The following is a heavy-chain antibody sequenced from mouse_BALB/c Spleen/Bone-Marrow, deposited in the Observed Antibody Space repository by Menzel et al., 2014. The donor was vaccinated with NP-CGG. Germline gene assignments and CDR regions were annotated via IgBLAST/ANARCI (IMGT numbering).Heavy chain of an antibody. Sequence: DVKLQESGGGLVQPGGSLKLSCAASGFDFSRYWMSWVRQAPGKGLEWIGEINPDSSTINYTPSLKDKFIISRDNAKNTLYLQMSKVRSEDTALYYCARDGNYVFYAMDYWGQGTSVTVSS. V-gene: IGHV4-1*02. D-gene: IGHD2-1*01. J-gene: IGHJ4*01. CDR1: GFDFSRYW. CDR2: INPDSSTI. CDR3: ARDGNYVFYAMDY.